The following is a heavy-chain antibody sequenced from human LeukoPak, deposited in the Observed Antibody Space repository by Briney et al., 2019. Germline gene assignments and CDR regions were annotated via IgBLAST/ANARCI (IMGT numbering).Heavy chain of an antibody. CDR1: GFTFSSYA. CDR2: ISGSGGST. CDR3: AKDDRLLWLPLDY. D-gene: IGHD5-12*01. J-gene: IGHJ4*02. V-gene: IGHV3-23*01. Sequence: PGGSRRLSCAASGFTFSSYAMSWVRQAPGKGLEWVSAISGSGGSTYYADSVKGRFTISRDNSKNTLYLQMNSLRAEDTAVYYCAKDDRLLWLPLDYWGQGTLVTVSS.